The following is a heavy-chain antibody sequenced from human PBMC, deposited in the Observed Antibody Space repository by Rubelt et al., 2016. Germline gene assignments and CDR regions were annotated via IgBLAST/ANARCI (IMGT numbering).Heavy chain of an antibody. V-gene: IGHV4-39*01. D-gene: IGHD2-21*02. Sequence: QLQLQESGPGLVEPSETLSLTCTVSGGSISSTTYYWGWIRQPPGKGLEWIGTIYYSGSTFYNPSLKSRVAISVDTSKNQFSLKLSSVTAADTAVYYCARLVVTPRLGLDYWGQGTLVTVSS. CDR1: GGSISSTTYY. CDR3: ARLVVTPRLGLDY. J-gene: IGHJ4*02. CDR2: IYYSGST.